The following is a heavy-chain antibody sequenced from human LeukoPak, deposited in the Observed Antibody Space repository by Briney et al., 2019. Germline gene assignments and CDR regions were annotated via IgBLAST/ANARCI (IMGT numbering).Heavy chain of an antibody. D-gene: IGHD2-2*03. Sequence: SETLSLTCAVSGYSISSGYYWGWIRQPPGKGLEWIGSIYHSGSTYYNPSLKSRVTISVDTSKNQFSMKLSSVNAADTAVYYCARLDIVVVPAAMRGNWFDPWGQGTLVTVSS. CDR3: ARLDIVVVPAAMRGNWFDP. CDR1: GYSISSGYY. CDR2: IYHSGST. J-gene: IGHJ5*02. V-gene: IGHV4-38-2*01.